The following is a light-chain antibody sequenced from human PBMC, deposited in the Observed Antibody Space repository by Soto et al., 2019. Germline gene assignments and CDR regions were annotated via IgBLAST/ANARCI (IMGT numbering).Light chain of an antibody. Sequence: QSALTQPASVSGSPGQSITISCTGTSSDVGAYNYVSWYQQHPGKAPKVIIYDVSNRPSGVSNRFSGSKSGNSASLTISGLQAEDEAHYHCSSFTSTSTRHVFGAGTKLTVL. CDR1: SSDVGAYNY. CDR3: SSFTSTSTRHV. CDR2: DVS. J-gene: IGLJ1*01. V-gene: IGLV2-14*03.